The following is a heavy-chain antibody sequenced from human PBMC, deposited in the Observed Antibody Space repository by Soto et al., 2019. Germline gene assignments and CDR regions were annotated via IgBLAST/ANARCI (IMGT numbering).Heavy chain of an antibody. J-gene: IGHJ4*01. Sequence: SETLSLTCNASGGYISSGYYYWSWIRQSPGKGLEWIGHIYYGGTTYYNPSLKSRLTISVDSSKNQCFLKLSSVTAADTGTYHRDSRQPQVARLEYWGQGTLVTVSS. CDR3: DSRQPQVARLEY. CDR2: IYYGGTT. CDR1: GGYISSGYYY. D-gene: IGHD1-1*01. V-gene: IGHV4-30-4*01.